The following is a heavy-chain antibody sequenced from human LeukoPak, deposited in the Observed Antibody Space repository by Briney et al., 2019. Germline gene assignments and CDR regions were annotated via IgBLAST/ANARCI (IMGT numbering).Heavy chain of an antibody. V-gene: IGHV3-48*03. J-gene: IGHJ4*02. CDR1: GFTFSSYE. CDR3: AKAPVTTCSGAYCYPFDY. Sequence: GGSLRLSCAASGFTFSSYEMNWVRQAPGKGLEWVSYISSSGSTIYYAHSVKGRFIISRDNSKNSLYLQMNSLRAEDTAVYYCAKAPVTTCSGAYCYPFDYWSQGTLVTVSS. CDR2: ISSSGSTI. D-gene: IGHD2-15*01.